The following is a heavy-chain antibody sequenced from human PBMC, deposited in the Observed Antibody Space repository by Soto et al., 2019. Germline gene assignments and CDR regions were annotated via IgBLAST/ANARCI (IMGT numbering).Heavy chain of an antibody. CDR1: GFTFSSYA. J-gene: IGHJ5*02. D-gene: IGHD3-22*01. Sequence: PGGSLRLSCAASGFTFSSYAMSWVRQAPGKGLEWVSAISGSGGSTYYADSVKGRFTISRDNSKNTLYLQMNSLRAEDTAVYYRAKDSSGYPKHGFDPWGQGTLVTVSS. CDR2: ISGSGGST. CDR3: AKDSSGYPKHGFDP. V-gene: IGHV3-23*01.